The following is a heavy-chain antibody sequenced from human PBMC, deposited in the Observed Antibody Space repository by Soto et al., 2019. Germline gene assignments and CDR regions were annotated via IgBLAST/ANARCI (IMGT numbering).Heavy chain of an antibody. CDR1: GGSISSTTYY. V-gene: IGHV4-39*01. J-gene: IGHJ5*02. Sequence: SETLSLTCTVSGGSISSTTYYWGWIRQPPGKGLEWIGTIYYTGSTYFNPSLKSRVSISVDTSKNQFSLKLSSVTAADTAVYYCARDYGELNWFDPWGQGTLVTVSS. CDR2: IYYTGST. CDR3: ARDYGELNWFDP. D-gene: IGHD4-17*01.